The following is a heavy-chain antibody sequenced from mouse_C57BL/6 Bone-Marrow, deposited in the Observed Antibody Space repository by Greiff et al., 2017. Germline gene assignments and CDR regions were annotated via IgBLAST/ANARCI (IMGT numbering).Heavy chain of an antibody. J-gene: IGHJ2*01. CDR3: ARELPYYYGSSYGY. Sequence: QVQLQQPGAELVKPGASVKLSCKASGYTFTSYWMQWVKQRPGQGLEWIGEIDPSDSYTNYNQKFKGKATLTVDTSSSTAYMQLSSLTSEDSAVYYCARELPYYYGSSYGYWGQGTTLTVSS. D-gene: IGHD1-1*01. CDR1: GYTFTSYW. CDR2: IDPSDSYT. V-gene: IGHV1-50*01.